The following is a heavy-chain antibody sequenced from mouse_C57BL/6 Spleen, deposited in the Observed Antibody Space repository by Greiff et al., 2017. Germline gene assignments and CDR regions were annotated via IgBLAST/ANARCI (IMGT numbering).Heavy chain of an antibody. V-gene: IGHV1-69*01. CDR2: IDPSDSYT. J-gene: IGHJ2*01. D-gene: IGHD1-1*01. CDR3: ARRTVVPYFDY. Sequence: QVQLQQPGAELVMPGASVKLSCEASGYTFTSYWMHWVKQRPGQGLEWIGEIDPSDSYTNYNQKFKGKSTLTVDKSSSTAYMQLSSLTSEDSAVYYCARRTVVPYFDYWGQGTTLTVSS. CDR1: GYTFTSYW.